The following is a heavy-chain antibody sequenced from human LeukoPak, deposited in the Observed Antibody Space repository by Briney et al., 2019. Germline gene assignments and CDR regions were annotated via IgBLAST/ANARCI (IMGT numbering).Heavy chain of an antibody. CDR1: GFTFSSYA. V-gene: IGHV3-30-3*01. Sequence: GGSLRLSCAASGFTFSSYAMHWVRQAPGKGLEWVAVISYDGSNKYYADSVKGRFTISRDNSKNTLYLQMNSLRAEDTAVYYCARDFTVTTDYYGMDVWGQGTTVTVSS. D-gene: IGHD4-17*01. J-gene: IGHJ6*02. CDR2: ISYDGSNK. CDR3: ARDFTVTTDYYGMDV.